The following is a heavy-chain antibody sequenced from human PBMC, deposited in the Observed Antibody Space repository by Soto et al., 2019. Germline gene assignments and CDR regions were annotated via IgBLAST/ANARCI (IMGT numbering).Heavy chain of an antibody. CDR3: ARVRRLGAYYYYGMDV. CDR2: IYYSGST. Sequence: QVQLQESGPGLVKPSQTLSLTCTVSGGSISSGGYYWSWIRQHPGKGLEWIGYIYYSGSTYYKPSLKSRVTISVDTSKNQFSLKLSSVTAADTAVYYCARVRRLGAYYYYGMDVWGQGTTVTVSS. V-gene: IGHV4-31*03. D-gene: IGHD3-16*01. J-gene: IGHJ6*02. CDR1: GGSISSGGYY.